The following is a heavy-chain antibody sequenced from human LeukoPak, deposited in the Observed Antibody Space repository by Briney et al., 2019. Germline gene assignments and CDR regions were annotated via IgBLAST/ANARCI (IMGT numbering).Heavy chain of an antibody. CDR3: ASNQGYCSSTSCYPSDAFDI. D-gene: IGHD2-2*01. CDR1: GYTFTGYY. Sequence: ASVKVSCKASGYTFTGYYMHWVRQAPGQGLEWMGWINPNSGGTNYAQKFQGRVTMTRDTSISTAYMELSKLRSDDTAVYYCASNQGYCSSTSCYPSDAFDIWGQGTMVTVSS. CDR2: INPNSGGT. V-gene: IGHV1-2*02. J-gene: IGHJ3*02.